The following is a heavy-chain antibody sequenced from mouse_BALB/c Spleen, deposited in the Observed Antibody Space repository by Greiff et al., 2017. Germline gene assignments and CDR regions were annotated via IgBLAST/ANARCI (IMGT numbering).Heavy chain of an antibody. Sequence: VKLQESGAELVKPGASVKMSCKASGYTFTSYWMHWVKQRPGQGLEWIGYINPSTGYTEYNQKFKDKATLTADKSSSTAYMQLSSLTSEDSAVDYCARRGIYYGNLYYYAMDYWGQGTSVTVSS. V-gene: IGHV1-7*01. CDR1: GYTFTSYW. CDR3: ARRGIYYGNLYYYAMDY. J-gene: IGHJ4*01. D-gene: IGHD2-1*01. CDR2: INPSTGYT.